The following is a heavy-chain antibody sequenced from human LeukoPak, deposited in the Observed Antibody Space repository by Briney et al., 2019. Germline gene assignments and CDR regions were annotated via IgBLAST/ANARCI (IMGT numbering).Heavy chain of an antibody. J-gene: IGHJ4*02. Sequence: ASVKVSCKASGYTFTRYAMNRVRQAPGQGLEWMGWINTNTGNPTYAQGFTGRFVFSLDTSVSTAYLQISSLKAEDTAVYYCARGNYDFWSGYHFDYWGQGTLVTVSS. CDR2: INTNTGNP. V-gene: IGHV7-4-1*02. CDR1: GYTFTRYA. D-gene: IGHD3-3*01. CDR3: ARGNYDFWSGYHFDY.